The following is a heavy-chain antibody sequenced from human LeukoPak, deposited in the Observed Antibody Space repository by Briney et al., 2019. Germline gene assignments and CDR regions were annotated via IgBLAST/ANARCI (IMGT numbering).Heavy chain of an antibody. CDR3: ARVPTYSYGLYY. CDR1: GFTFSSYW. J-gene: IGHJ4*02. CDR2: IKQDGSEK. V-gene: IGHV3-7*01. D-gene: IGHD5-18*01. Sequence: GGSLRLSCAASGFTFSSYWVSWVRQAPGKGLEWVANIKQDGSEKYYVDSVKGRFTISRDNAKNSLYLQMNSLRAEDTAVYYCARVPTYSYGLYYWGQGTLVTVSS.